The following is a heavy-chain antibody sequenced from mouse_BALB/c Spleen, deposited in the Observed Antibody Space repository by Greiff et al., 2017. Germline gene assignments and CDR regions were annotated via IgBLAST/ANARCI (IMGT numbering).Heavy chain of an antibody. J-gene: IGHJ1*01. V-gene: IGHV3-2*02. Sequence: DVQLQESGPGLVKPSQSLSLTCTVTGYSITSDYAWNWIRQFPGNKLEWMGYISYSGSTSYNPSLKSRISITRDTSKNQFFLQLNSVTTEDTATYYCARAYGSSYGSYWYFDVWGAGTTVTVSS. CDR2: ISYSGST. D-gene: IGHD1-1*01. CDR1: GYSITSDYA. CDR3: ARAYGSSYGSYWYFDV.